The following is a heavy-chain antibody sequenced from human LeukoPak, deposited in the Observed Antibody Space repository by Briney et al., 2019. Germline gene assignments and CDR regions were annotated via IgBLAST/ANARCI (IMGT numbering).Heavy chain of an antibody. CDR1: GFTFGDYA. V-gene: IGHV3-49*04. CDR2: IRSKAYGGTT. Sequence: GGSLRLSCTASGFTFGDYAMSGVRQAPGKGLEWVGFIRSKAYGGTTEYAASVKGRFTISRDDSKSIAYLQMNSLKTEDTAVYYCTRVGGRGDYIYRLDYWGQGTLVTVSS. J-gene: IGHJ4*02. D-gene: IGHD4-17*01. CDR3: TRVGGRGDYIYRLDY.